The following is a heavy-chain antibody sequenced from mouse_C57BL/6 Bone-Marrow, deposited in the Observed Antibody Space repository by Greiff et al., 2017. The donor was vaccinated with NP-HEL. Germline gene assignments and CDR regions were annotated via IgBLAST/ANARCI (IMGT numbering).Heavy chain of an antibody. V-gene: IGHV5-9-1*02. D-gene: IGHD1-1*01. J-gene: IGHJ3*01. CDR1: GFTFSSYA. CDR3: TRDRDYGSSSWFAY. Sequence: EVQGVESGEGLVKPGGSLKLSCAASGFTFSSYAMSWVRQTPEKRLEWVAYISSGGDYIYYADTVKGRFTISRDNARNTLYLQMSSLKSEDTAMYYCTRDRDYGSSSWFAYWGQGTLVTVSA. CDR2: ISSGGDYI.